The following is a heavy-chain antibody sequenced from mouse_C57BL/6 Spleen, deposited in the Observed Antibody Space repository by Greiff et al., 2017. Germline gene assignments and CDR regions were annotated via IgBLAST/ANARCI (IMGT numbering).Heavy chain of an antibody. CDR3: ARENSGSSSFDY. J-gene: IGHJ2*01. Sequence: EVKLVESGGGLVKPGGSLKLSCAASGFTFSSYAMSWVRQTPEKRLEWVATISDGGSYTYYPDNVKGRFTISRDNAKNNLYLQMSQLKSEDTAMYYCARENSGSSSFDYWGQGTTLTVSS. D-gene: IGHD1-1*01. V-gene: IGHV5-4*01. CDR1: GFTFSSYA. CDR2: ISDGGSYT.